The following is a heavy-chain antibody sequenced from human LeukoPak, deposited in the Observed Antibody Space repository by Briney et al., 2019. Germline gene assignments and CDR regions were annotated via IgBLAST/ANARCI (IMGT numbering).Heavy chain of an antibody. V-gene: IGHV1-2*02. CDR1: GYTFSGYY. Sequence: ASVKVSCKAAGYTFSGYYIHWVRQAPGQGLEWMGWINPNGGGTSYAQKFQGRVTMTRDTSISTAYMELNWLRYDDTGVYYCARGGYGGGNSGVIDSWGQGTLVIVSS. CDR3: ARGGYGGGNSGVIDS. D-gene: IGHD6-25*01. CDR2: INPNGGGT. J-gene: IGHJ4*02.